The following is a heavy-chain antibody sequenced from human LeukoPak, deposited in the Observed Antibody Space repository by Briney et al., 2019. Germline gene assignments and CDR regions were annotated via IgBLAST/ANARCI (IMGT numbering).Heavy chain of an antibody. CDR1: GFTFSNYG. Sequence: GGSLRLSCAASGFTFSNYGMHWVRQAPGEGLEWLAFIRYDGSNKYYADSVKGRFTISRDNSKNTLYLQMNSLRAEDTAVYYCARPPYLAAREDYWGQGTLVTVSS. J-gene: IGHJ4*02. CDR2: IRYDGSNK. D-gene: IGHD6-6*01. V-gene: IGHV3-30*02. CDR3: ARPPYLAAREDY.